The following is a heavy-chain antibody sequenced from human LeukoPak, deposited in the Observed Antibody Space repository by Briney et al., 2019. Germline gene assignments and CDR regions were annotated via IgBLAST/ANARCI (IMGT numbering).Heavy chain of an antibody. Sequence: SETLSLTCTVSGGSISSYYWNWIRQPPGKGLEWIGYIYDSGRTNYNPSLKSRVTISIDTSKNQFSLKLSSVTAADTAVYYCARDARYTSFLDYWGQGTLATVSS. D-gene: IGHD6-19*01. CDR1: GGSISSYY. CDR2: IYDSGRT. V-gene: IGHV4-59*01. CDR3: ARDARYTSFLDY. J-gene: IGHJ4*02.